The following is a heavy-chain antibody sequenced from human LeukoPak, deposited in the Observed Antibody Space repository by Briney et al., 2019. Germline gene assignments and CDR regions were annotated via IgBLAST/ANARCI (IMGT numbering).Heavy chain of an antibody. V-gene: IGHV4-59*01. Sequence: PSETLSLTCTVSGSSIRTYTHWGWIRQPPGKGLEWIGYIYYSGSTNYNPSLKSRVTISVDTSKNQFSLKLSSVTAADTAVYYCAREKSGIVVVPAATNNWFDPWGQGTLVTVSS. CDR1: GSSIRTYTH. CDR3: AREKSGIVVVPAATNNWFDP. D-gene: IGHD2-2*01. J-gene: IGHJ5*02. CDR2: IYYSGST.